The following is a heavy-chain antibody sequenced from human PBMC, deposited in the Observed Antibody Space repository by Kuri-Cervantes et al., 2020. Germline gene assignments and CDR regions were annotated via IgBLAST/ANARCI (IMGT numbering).Heavy chain of an antibody. V-gene: IGHV3-30-3*01. CDR2: ISYDGSNK. Sequence: LSHTCAGSGFTFSHHAMSWVRQGPGKGLEGVAVISYDGSNKYYTDSVTGRFTISRDNSKNTLYLQMNSLRAEDTAVYYCARDRRVYSSGPFDYWGQGTLVTVSS. CDR1: GFTFSHHA. CDR3: ARDRRVYSSGPFDY. D-gene: IGHD6-19*01. J-gene: IGHJ4*02.